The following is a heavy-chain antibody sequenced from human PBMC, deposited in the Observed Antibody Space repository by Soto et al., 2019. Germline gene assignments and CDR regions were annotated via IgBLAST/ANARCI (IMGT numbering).Heavy chain of an antibody. CDR1: GFTFRTYD. CDR2: IGGLTSDV. CDR3: ARGWRVGAGGKFYYGLDV. Sequence: EVQLVESGGGLVKPGGSLRLSCAASGFTFRTYDMNWVRQAPGKGLEWVSTIGGLTSDVYYADSLKGRFTISRDNAKNSLYLQMNSLRAEDTAVYYCARGWRVGAGGKFYYGLDVWGQGTTVTVSS. J-gene: IGHJ6*02. V-gene: IGHV3-21*01. D-gene: IGHD6-13*01.